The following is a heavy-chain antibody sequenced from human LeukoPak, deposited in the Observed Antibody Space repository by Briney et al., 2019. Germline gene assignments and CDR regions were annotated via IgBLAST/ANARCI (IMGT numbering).Heavy chain of an antibody. D-gene: IGHD3-9*01. V-gene: IGHV4-59*01. CDR1: GGSISSYY. CDR3: ARVLYYDILTGYSNWFDP. CDR2: IYYSGST. Sequence: SETMSLTCTVSGGSISSYYWNWIRQPPGKGLEWIGYIYYSGSTNYNPSLKSRVTISVDTSKNQFSLKLRSVTAADTAVYYCARVLYYDILTGYSNWFDPWGQGTLVTVSS. J-gene: IGHJ5*02.